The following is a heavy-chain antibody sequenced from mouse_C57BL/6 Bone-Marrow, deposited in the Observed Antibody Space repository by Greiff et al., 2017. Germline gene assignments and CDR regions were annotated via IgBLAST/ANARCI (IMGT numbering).Heavy chain of an antibody. V-gene: IGHV1-81*01. Sequence: QVQLQQSGAELARPGASVKLSCKASGYTFTSYGISWVKQRTGQGLEWIGEIYPRSGNTYYNEKFKGKATLTADNSSSTAYMELRSLTSEDSAVYFCAREGVVATRYYAMDYWGQGTSVTVSS. CDR1: GYTFTSYG. J-gene: IGHJ4*01. D-gene: IGHD1-1*01. CDR2: IYPRSGNT. CDR3: AREGVVATRYYAMDY.